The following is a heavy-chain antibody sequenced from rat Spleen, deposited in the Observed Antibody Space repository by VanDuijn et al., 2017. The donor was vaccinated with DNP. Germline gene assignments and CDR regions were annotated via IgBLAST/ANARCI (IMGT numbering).Heavy chain of an antibody. J-gene: IGHJ4*01. CDR1: GFTFSDYN. V-gene: IGHV5S23*01. Sequence: EVQLVESGGGLVQPGRSLKLSCAASGFTFSDYNMAWVRQAPKKGLEWVASITSSGGSTYYPDSVKGRFTISRDNAKNTLYLQMNSLRAEDTATYYCTRDDYYSGPYYAMYAWGQGTSVNVSS. CDR2: ITSSGGST. CDR3: TRDDYYSGPYYAMYA. D-gene: IGHD1-2*01.